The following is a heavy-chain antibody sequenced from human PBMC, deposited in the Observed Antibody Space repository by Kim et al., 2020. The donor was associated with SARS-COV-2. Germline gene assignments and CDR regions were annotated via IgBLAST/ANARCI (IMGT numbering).Heavy chain of an antibody. Sequence: NTFYAQKFQGRVAMTTDTSTSTAYIELRSLRSDDTAVYYCARGGFTTPEDYWGQGTLVTVSS. CDR3: ARGGFTTPEDY. V-gene: IGHV1-18*01. CDR2: NT. D-gene: IGHD1-1*01. J-gene: IGHJ4*02.